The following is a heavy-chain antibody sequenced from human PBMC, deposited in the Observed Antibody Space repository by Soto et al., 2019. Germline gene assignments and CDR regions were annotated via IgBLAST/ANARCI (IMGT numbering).Heavy chain of an antibody. D-gene: IGHD4-17*01. Sequence: SGPTLVNPIETLTLTCTVSGISLSNARVGVSWIRQSPGKALEWLAHIFSNDEKSYSASLKSRLTISKDTSKSQVVLTMTNMDPVDTATYYCARNPNDYAGPHHFYGLDVWGQGTTVTVSS. J-gene: IGHJ6*02. CDR3: ARNPNDYAGPHHFYGLDV. CDR1: GISLSNARVG. V-gene: IGHV2-26*01. CDR2: IFSNDEK.